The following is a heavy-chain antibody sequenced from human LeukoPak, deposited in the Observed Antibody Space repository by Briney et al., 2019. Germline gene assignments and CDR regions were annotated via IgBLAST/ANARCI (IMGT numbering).Heavy chain of an antibody. CDR2: IYYSGST. J-gene: IGHJ4*02. CDR1: GGSISSYY. Sequence: SETLSLTYTVSGGSISSYYWSWIRQPPGKGLEWNGYIYYSGSTNYNPSLKSRVTISVDTSKNQFSLKLSSVTAADTAAYYCARYSSGWTGNYFDYWGQGTLVTVSS. V-gene: IGHV4-59*01. CDR3: ARYSSGWTGNYFDY. D-gene: IGHD6-19*01.